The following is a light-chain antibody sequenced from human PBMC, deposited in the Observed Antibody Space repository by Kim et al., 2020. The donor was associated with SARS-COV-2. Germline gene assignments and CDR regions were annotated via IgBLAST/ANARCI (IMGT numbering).Light chain of an antibody. CDR1: RQRRCC. V-gene: IGLV3-19*01. CDR2: GKN. CDR3: NSRDSSENHRV. Sequence: LGQTVRMTCQGDRQRRCCVSWLQEKPGKARDVVIYGKNKRPSGIPERFSGSSSGYTASLTINGAQAEDEADYYCNSRDSSENHRVFGGGTKLTVL. J-gene: IGLJ2*01.